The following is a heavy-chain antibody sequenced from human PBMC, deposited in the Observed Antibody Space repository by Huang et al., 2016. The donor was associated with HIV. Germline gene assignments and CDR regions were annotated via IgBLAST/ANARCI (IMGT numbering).Heavy chain of an antibody. CDR3: ARERMMSWLDDHDAFDI. CDR2: INNSGST. D-gene: IGHD1-1*01. Sequence: QVQLQQWGAGLLKPSETLSLTCAVYGGSFSGYYWSWIRQSPGKGLEGIGEINNSGSTNYNPSVKSLLTISVDTSKNQFSLKLSSVTAADTAVYYCARERMMSWLDDHDAFDIWGQGTMVTVSS. V-gene: IGHV4-34*01. CDR1: GGSFSGYY. J-gene: IGHJ3*02.